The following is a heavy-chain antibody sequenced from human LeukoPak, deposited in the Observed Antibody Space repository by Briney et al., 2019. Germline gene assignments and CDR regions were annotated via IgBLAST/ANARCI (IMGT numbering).Heavy chain of an antibody. J-gene: IGHJ4*02. CDR2: IYSGGST. Sequence: GGSLRLSCAASGFTVSSNYMSWVRQAPGKGLEWVSVIYSGGSTYYADSVKGRFTISRDNTKNSLSLQMNSLRAEDTAVYYCARHRMGGWFPWDYWGQGTLVTVSS. D-gene: IGHD6-19*01. V-gene: IGHV3-66*04. CDR1: GFTVSSNY. CDR3: ARHRMGGWFPWDY.